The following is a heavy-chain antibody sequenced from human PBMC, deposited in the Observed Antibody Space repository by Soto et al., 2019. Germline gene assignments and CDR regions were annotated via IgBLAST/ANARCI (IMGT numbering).Heavy chain of an antibody. V-gene: IGHV1-69*02. CDR1: GGTFLRYT. CDR2: IIPFSGIT. Sequence: QVQLVQSGAEVKKPGSSVKVSCKASGGTFLRYTFSWVRQAPGQGLEWMGRIIPFSGITNYARKFQGRVTITADKSKSTAYMELSNLRSEDTAMYYCARALGDCRGGSGYGGDDFWGQGTLVTVSS. CDR3: ARALGDCRGGSGYGGDDF. J-gene: IGHJ4*02. D-gene: IGHD2-15*01.